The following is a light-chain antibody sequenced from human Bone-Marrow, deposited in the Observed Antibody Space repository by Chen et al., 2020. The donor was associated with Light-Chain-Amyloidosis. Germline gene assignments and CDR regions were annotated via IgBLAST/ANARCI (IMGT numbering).Light chain of an antibody. J-gene: IGKJ4*01. V-gene: IGKV2D-29*02. CDR1: QSLLHRDGKTY. CDR3: MQGIQLPLT. CDR2: EVS. Sequence: DVALTQTPLSVSVTPGQPASISCKSSQSLLHRDGKTYLYWYLQKPGQSPQLLIYEVSKRFSGVPDRFSGSGSGTDFTLRIGRVEADDVGIDYCMQGIQLPLTFGGGTKVEIK.